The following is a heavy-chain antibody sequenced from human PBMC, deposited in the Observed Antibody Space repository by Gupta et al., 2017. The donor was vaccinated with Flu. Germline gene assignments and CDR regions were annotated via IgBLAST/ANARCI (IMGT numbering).Heavy chain of an antibody. Sequence: EVQLLDSGGGLVQPGGSLRLSCAASGLSFGSYAMTWVRQVPGKGLEWVSTISGNGDDPFYTDSVRGRFTISRDNSRNTAYLLMNSLRAEDTAVYYCAKGGHFSFYDHWGQGTRVTVSS. CDR2: ISGNGDDP. D-gene: IGHD3-16*02. CDR3: AKGGHFSFYDH. CDR1: GLSFGSYA. V-gene: IGHV3-23*01. J-gene: IGHJ4*02.